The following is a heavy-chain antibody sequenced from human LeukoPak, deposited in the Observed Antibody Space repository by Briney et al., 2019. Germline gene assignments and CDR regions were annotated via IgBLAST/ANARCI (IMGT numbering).Heavy chain of an antibody. V-gene: IGHV3-48*03. CDR2: IASSGTTK. Sequence: PGGSLRLSCAVSRFPFSVYEMNWVRQAPGKGLKWVSNIASSGTTKYYADSVKGRFSISRDNAKSSLYLQMNSLRVEDTAVYYCALLAVASDFDYWGQGALVSVSS. CDR1: RFPFSVYE. CDR3: ALLAVASDFDY. D-gene: IGHD6-19*01. J-gene: IGHJ4*02.